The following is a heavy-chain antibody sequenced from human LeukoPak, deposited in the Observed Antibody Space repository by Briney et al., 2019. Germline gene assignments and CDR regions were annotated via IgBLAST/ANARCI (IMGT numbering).Heavy chain of an antibody. J-gene: IGHJ4*02. CDR1: GFTFDDYG. CDR2: INWNGGST. CDR3: ARRRCSSTSCTEGYYFDY. Sequence: GGSLRLSCAASGFTFDDYGMSWVRPAPGKGLEWVSGINWNGGSTGYADSAKGRFTISGDNAKNSLYLQMNSLRAEDTALYYCARRRCSSTSCTEGYYFDYWGQGTLVTVSS. V-gene: IGHV3-20*04. D-gene: IGHD2-2*01.